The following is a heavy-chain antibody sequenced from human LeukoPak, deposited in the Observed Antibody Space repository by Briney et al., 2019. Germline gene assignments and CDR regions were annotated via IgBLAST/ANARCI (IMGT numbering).Heavy chain of an antibody. CDR1: GFSISSGYF. J-gene: IGHJ4*02. D-gene: IGHD2-21*01. V-gene: IGHV4-38-2*02. CDR2: ISHSGRT. Sequence: SETLSLTCTVSGFSISSGYFWGWMRQPPGKGLEWIGSISHSGRTYYNPSLNNRVTISVDTSQSRFSLKLNSVTAADTALYYCARGIDYYFDYWGQGTLVTVSS. CDR3: ARGIDYYFDY.